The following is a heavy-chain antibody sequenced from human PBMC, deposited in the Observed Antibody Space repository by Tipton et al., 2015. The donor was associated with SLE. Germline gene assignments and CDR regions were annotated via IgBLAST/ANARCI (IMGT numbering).Heavy chain of an antibody. J-gene: IGHJ4*02. D-gene: IGHD6-19*01. CDR2: IYWDGGTT. V-gene: IGHV3-43*01. CDR3: AKAAFGTGWYLHY. CDR1: GFRFNDYS. Sequence: SLRLSCAASGFRFNDYSMHWARQAPGKGLEWLSVIYWDGGTTFYADSVKGRFTISRDNSKNSLYLQMNSLTIEDTALYYCAKAAFGTGWYLHYWGQGTPVTVSS.